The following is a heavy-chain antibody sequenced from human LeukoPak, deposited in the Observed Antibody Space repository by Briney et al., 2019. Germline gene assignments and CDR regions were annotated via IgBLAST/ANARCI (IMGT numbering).Heavy chain of an antibody. Sequence: PSETLSLTCTVSGGSISSSDYYWGWIRQPPGKGLEWIGSIYYGGSTYYNPSLKSRVTISVDTSMNQFSLKLSFATTADTAVYYCARALGYCSGGSCTRGYNWFDPWGQGTLVTVSS. V-gene: IGHV4-39*01. CDR1: GGSISSSDYY. J-gene: IGHJ5*02. CDR2: IYYGGST. D-gene: IGHD2-15*01. CDR3: ARALGYCSGGSCTRGYNWFDP.